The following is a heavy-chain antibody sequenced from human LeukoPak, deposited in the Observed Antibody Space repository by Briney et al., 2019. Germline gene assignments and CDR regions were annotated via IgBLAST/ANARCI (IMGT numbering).Heavy chain of an antibody. V-gene: IGHV3-9*01. Sequence: GGSLRLSCAASGFTFGNYAMHWVRQAPGKGLEWVSGISWNGGSIGYADSVGGRFTISRDNAKNSLYLQLNSLRGDDTAFYHCAKDAGTSWQGPYFDYWGRGILVTVSS. J-gene: IGHJ4*02. CDR1: GFTFGNYA. CDR2: ISWNGGSI. D-gene: IGHD6-13*01. CDR3: AKDAGTSWQGPYFDY.